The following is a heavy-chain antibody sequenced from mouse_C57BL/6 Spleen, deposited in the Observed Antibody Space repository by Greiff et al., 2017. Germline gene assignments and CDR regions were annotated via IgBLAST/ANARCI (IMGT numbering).Heavy chain of an antibody. V-gene: IGHV1-55*01. Sequence: VQLQQPVAELVKPGASVKMSCKASGYTFTSYWLTWVKQRPEQGLEWIGDIYPGSGTTQYTDKFKSKATRTVYTSSSTAYMQLSSLTSEYSAVYYCARALPLDYWGQGTTLTVSS. J-gene: IGHJ2*01. CDR1: GYTFTSYW. CDR3: ARALPLDY. D-gene: IGHD2-10*01. CDR2: IYPGSGTT.